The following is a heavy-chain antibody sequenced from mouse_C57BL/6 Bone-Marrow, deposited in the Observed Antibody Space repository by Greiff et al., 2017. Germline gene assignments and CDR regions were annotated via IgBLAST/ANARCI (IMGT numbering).Heavy chain of an antibody. V-gene: IGHV1-47*01. Sequence: VQVVESGAELVKPGASVKMSCKASGYTFTTYPIEWMKQNHGKSLEWIGNFHPYNDDTKYNEKFKGKATLTVEKSSSTVYLELSRLTSDDSAVYYCARTEDYGNPGFAYWGQGTLVTVAA. CDR1: GYTFTTYP. CDR2: FHPYNDDT. D-gene: IGHD2-1*01. CDR3: ARTEDYGNPGFAY. J-gene: IGHJ3*01.